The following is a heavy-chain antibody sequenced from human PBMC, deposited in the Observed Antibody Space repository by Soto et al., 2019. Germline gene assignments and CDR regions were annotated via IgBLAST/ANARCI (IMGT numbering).Heavy chain of an antibody. D-gene: IGHD4-4*01. V-gene: IGHV4-59*08. J-gene: IGHJ5*02. Sequence: SETLSLTCTVSGCSISSYYWSWIRQPPGKGLEWIGYIYYSGSTNYNPSLKSRVTISVDTSKNQFSLKLSSVTAADTAVYYCARLKTNYSRYNWFDPWGQGTLVTVSS. CDR2: IYYSGST. CDR1: GCSISSYY. CDR3: ARLKTNYSRYNWFDP.